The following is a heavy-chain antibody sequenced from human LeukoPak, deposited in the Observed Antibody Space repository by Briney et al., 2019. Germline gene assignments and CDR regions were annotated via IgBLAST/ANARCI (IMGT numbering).Heavy chain of an antibody. Sequence: QPGRSLRLSCAASGFIFSNYGMPWVRQAPGKGLEWVAVIWYDGSNKYYADSVKGRFTISRDNSKNMLYLEMNSLRAEDTAVYYCARDDEFEGAFDIWGQGTMVTVSS. CDR1: GFIFSNYG. J-gene: IGHJ3*02. CDR3: ARDDEFEGAFDI. CDR2: IWYDGSNK. V-gene: IGHV3-33*01. D-gene: IGHD3-10*01.